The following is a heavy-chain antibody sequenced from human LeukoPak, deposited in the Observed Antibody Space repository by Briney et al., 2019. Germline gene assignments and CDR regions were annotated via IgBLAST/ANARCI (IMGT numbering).Heavy chain of an antibody. CDR2: IYGGGNI. CDR3: ARGAGYNYPYYFDY. V-gene: IGHV3-53*01. CDR1: GFTVSSNY. Sequence: GGSLRLSCAASGFTVSSNYMNWVRQVPGKGLEWVSVIYGGGNIYYADSVKGRFTISRDNSKNTLYLQMNSLRAEDTAVYYCARGAGYNYPYYFDYWGQGTLVTVSS. D-gene: IGHD5-24*01. J-gene: IGHJ4*02.